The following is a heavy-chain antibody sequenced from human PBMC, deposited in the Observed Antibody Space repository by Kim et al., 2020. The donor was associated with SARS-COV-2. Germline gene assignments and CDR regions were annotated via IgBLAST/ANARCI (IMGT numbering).Heavy chain of an antibody. Sequence: GRFTISRDNSKNTLYLQMNSLRAEDTAVYYCARDDIAAAGLYYYYYGMDVWGQGTTVTVSS. V-gene: IGHV3-30*07. J-gene: IGHJ6*02. D-gene: IGHD6-13*01. CDR3: ARDDIAAAGLYYYYYGMDV.